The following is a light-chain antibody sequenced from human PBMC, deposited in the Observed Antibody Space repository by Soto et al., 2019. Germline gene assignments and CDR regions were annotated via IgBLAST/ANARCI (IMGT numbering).Light chain of an antibody. V-gene: IGKV3-15*01. CDR1: QSVSSN. CDR2: GAS. Sequence: TQSPASLSVSPVERGTLSCRASQSVSSNLAWYQQKPGQAPRLLIYGASTRATGIPARFSGSGSGTEFTLTISSLQSEDFAVYYCQQYNNWLYTFGQGTK. J-gene: IGKJ2*01. CDR3: QQYNNWLYT.